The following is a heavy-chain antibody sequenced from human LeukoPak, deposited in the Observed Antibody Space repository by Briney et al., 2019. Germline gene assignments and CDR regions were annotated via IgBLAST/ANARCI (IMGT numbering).Heavy chain of an antibody. CDR1: GFTFSSYW. J-gene: IGHJ3*02. CDR2: IKIDGTST. V-gene: IGHV3-74*01. CDR3: ATAGAVVYAFDI. Sequence: GGSLRLSCAASGFTFSSYWMHWVRQAPGKGLVWVSRIKIDGTSTTYADSVKGRFTISRDNAKNTLYLQMNSLRAEDTAVYYCATAGAVVYAFDIWGQGTMVTVSS. D-gene: IGHD2-15*01.